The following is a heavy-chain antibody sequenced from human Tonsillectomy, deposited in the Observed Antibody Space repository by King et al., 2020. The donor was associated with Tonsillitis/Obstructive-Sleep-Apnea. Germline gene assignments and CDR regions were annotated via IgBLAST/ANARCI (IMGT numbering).Heavy chain of an antibody. CDR2: ISGSGDST. CDR1: GFTFSNYA. V-gene: IGHV3-23*04. J-gene: IGHJ6*03. Sequence: QLVQSGGGLVQPGGSLRLSCAASGFTFSNYAMSWVRQAPGKGLEWLSGISGSGDSTYYADSVKGRFTISRDNSKNTLYLQMNSLRAEDTAVYYCAKSRYDFWSGTKYYYYYMDVGGKGTTVTVAS. D-gene: IGHD3-3*01. CDR3: AKSRYDFWSGTKYYYYYMDV.